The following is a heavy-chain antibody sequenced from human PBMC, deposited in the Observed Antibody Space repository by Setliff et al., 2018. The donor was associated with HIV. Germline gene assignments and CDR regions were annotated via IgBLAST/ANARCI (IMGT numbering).Heavy chain of an antibody. CDR1: GFSLSNARMG. Sequence: SGPTLVNPTETLTLTCTVSGFSLSNARMGVGWIRQPPGKALEWLAHIFPNDEKSYSASLKSRLTISEDTSKSQVVLTMTNMDPLDTATYFCARYNFRRGYWDYFDYWGQGTQVTVSS. V-gene: IGHV2-26*01. CDR3: ARYNFRRGYWDYFDY. D-gene: IGHD3-3*01. CDR2: IFPNDEK. J-gene: IGHJ4*02.